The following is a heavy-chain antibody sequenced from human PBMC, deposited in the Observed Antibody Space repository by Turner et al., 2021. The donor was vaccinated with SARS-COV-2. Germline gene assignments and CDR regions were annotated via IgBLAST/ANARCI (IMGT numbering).Heavy chain of an antibody. J-gene: IGHJ6*02. CDR3: ARANWGNYYYGMDV. V-gene: IGHV3-30*03. D-gene: IGHD7-27*01. CDR2: ISYDGSNK. CDR1: GFTFSSYG. Sequence: QVQLVESGGGVVQPGRSLRLSCAASGFTFSSYGMHWVRQAPGKGLECVAVISYDGSNKYYADSVKGRFIISRDNSKNTLYLQMNSLRAEDTAVYYCARANWGNYYYGMDVWGQGTTVTVSS.